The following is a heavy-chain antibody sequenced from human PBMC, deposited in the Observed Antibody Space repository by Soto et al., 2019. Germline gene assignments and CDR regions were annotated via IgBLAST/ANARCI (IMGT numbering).Heavy chain of an antibody. V-gene: IGHV1-69*01. J-gene: IGHJ6*02. CDR2: IIPIFGTA. Sequence: QVQLVQSGAEVKKPGSSVKVSCKASGGTFSSYAISWVRQAPGQGLEWMGGIIPIFGTANNAQKFQGRVTITADGYKSTAYMELSSLRSEDTAVYYCARSCRGIPFGGFIVPNYYYYYGMDVWGQGTTVTVSS. CDR1: GGTFSSYA. CDR3: ARSCRGIPFGGFIVPNYYYYYGMDV. D-gene: IGHD3-16*02.